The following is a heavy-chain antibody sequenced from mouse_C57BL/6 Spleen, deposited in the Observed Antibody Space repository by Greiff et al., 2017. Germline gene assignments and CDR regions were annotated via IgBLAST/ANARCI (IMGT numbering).Heavy chain of an antibody. CDR3: APYGSNYAMDY. D-gene: IGHD1-1*01. CDR2: IHPNSGST. V-gene: IGHV1-64*01. CDR1: GYTFTSYW. J-gene: IGHJ4*01. Sequence: QVQLQQPGAELVKPGASVKLSCKASGYTFTSYWMHWVKQRPGQGLEWIGMIHPNSGSTNYNEKFKSKATLTVDKSSSTAYMQRSSLTSEDSAVYYCAPYGSNYAMDYWGQGTSVTVSS.